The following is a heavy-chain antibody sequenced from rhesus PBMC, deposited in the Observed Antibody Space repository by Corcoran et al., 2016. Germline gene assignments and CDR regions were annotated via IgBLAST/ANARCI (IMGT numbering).Heavy chain of an antibody. Sequence: QVQLQESGPGLVKPSETLSLTCAVSGGSISSSHWWSWIRQTLGQGLEWIGYISGSSGSTYYNPPLKSLVTISTDTSKNQFSLKLSSVTAADTAVYYCARAKGYSSGWYDSDWYFDLWGPGTPITISS. CDR3: ARAKGYSSGWYDSDWYFDL. D-gene: IGHD6-31*01. CDR1: GGSISSSHW. V-gene: IGHV4-65*01. CDR2: ISGSSGST. J-gene: IGHJ2*01.